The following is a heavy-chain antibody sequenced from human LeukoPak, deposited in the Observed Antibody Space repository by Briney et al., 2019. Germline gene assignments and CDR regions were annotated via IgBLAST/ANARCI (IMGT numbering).Heavy chain of an antibody. V-gene: IGHV4-39*01. CDR3: ARLSPFDP. J-gene: IGHJ5*02. CDR1: GGSISSSTYY. CDR2: LYYSGST. Sequence: SETLSLTCTVSGGSISSSTYYWGWIRQPPGKGLEWIGSLYYSGSTYYNPSLKSRVTISVDTSKNEFSLKLSSVTAADTAVYYCARLSPFDPWGQGTLVTVSS.